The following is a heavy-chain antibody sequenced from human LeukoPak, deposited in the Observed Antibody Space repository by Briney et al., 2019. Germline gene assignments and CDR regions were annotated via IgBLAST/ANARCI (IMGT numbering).Heavy chain of an antibody. J-gene: IGHJ4*02. CDR1: GYAFTSD. Sequence: ASVKVSCKASGYAFTSDINWVRQAPGQGLEWLGWISAYSGYTKYAQKLQGRVTMTTDTSTSTAYMEMGSLRSDDTAVYYCAIGTSIAGRPDSWGKGTLVTVSS. CDR2: ISAYSGYT. D-gene: IGHD6-6*01. V-gene: IGHV1-18*01. CDR3: AIGTSIAGRPDS.